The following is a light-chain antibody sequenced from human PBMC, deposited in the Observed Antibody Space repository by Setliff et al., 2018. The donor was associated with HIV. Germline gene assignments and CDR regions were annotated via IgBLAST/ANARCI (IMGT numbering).Light chain of an antibody. CDR3: CSYASTASFV. CDR2: EVS. J-gene: IGLJ1*01. V-gene: IGLV2-14*01. CDR1: SSDVGGYNY. Sequence: QSALTQPASVSGSPGQSITISCTGTSSDVGGYNYVSWYQHHPGKAPKLMIYEVSKWPSGVSNHFSGSKSGNTASLTISGLQTEDEAEYYCCSYASTASFVFGTGTKVTVL.